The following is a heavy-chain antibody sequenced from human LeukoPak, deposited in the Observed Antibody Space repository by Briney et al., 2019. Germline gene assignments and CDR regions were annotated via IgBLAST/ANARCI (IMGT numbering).Heavy chain of an antibody. D-gene: IGHD3-22*01. V-gene: IGHV4-38-2*02. Sequence: SETLSLTCTVSGYSLSSGYYWGWIGQPPGEGLEGIGRIYHCGSTYYTPSLKRRVTISVDTSKNKFSLKQSSVTAADTAVYYCARDQGYYYDSSGSLDVWGKGTTVTVSS. CDR2: IYHCGST. CDR3: ARDQGYYYDSSGSLDV. J-gene: IGHJ6*04. CDR1: GYSLSSGYY.